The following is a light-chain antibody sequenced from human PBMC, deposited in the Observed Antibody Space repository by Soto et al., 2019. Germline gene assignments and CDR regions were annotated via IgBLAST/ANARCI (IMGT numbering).Light chain of an antibody. Sequence: EVVLTQSPGTLSLSPGERATLSCRASQSVSSNYLAWYQQKPGQAPRLLIYGASSRATGMPDRFSGSGSGTDFTLPISRLEPEDFAVYYCQQYGSSSYTFGQGTKLEIK. CDR3: QQYGSSSYT. V-gene: IGKV3-20*01. J-gene: IGKJ2*01. CDR1: QSVSSNY. CDR2: GAS.